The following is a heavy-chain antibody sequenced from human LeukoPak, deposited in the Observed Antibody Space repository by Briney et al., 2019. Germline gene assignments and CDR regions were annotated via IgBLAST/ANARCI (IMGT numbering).Heavy chain of an antibody. V-gene: IGHV1-8*01. Sequence: GASVKVSCEASGYTFTNYDINWVRQAPGQGPEWMGWMNPNSGNTGYAQKFQGRVTMTRDTSITTAYLELSSLRSEDTAVYYCARSYCSGGSCYRGESWFDPWGQGTLVTVSS. CDR1: GYTFTNYD. J-gene: IGHJ5*02. CDR3: ARSYCSGGSCYRGESWFDP. CDR2: MNPNSGNT. D-gene: IGHD2-15*01.